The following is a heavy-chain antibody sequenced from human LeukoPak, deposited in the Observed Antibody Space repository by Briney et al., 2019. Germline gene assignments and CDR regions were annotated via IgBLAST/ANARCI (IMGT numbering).Heavy chain of an antibody. D-gene: IGHD3-10*01. J-gene: IGHJ6*02. V-gene: IGHV1-18*01. CDR3: ARGGRDGMDV. Sequence: ASVKVSCKASGYSFTSYGFTWVRRRPGQGLEWMGWVSAYDGSTNYAQKIRGRVTMTTDASKNTVYMELRSLRFDDTAVYYCARGGRDGMDVWGQGTTVTVSS. CDR1: GYSFTSYG. CDR2: VSAYDGST.